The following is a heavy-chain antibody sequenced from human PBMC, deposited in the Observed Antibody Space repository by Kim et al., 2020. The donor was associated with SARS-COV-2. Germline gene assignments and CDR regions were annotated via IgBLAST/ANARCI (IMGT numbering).Heavy chain of an antibody. CDR1: GFSLNTRGMC. CDR3: PRTSAKGSCTTVSCLKGGWFDP. J-gene: IGHJ5*02. V-gene: IGHV2-70*11. Sequence: SGPTLVNPTQTLTLTCTFSGFSLNTRGMCVSWIRQPPGQALEWLARIDWDNDKYYNTSLKTRLTISKDTSKNQVVLTMTNMDPVDTATYYCPRTSAKGSCTTVSCLKGGWFDPSGQGTLVTVSS. CDR2: IDWDNDK. D-gene: IGHD2-8*01.